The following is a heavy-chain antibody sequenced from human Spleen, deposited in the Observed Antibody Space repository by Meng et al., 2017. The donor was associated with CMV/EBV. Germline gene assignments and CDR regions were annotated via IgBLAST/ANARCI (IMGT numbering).Heavy chain of an antibody. CDR1: GFTCSSYG. CDR2: IRLDGIKK. Sequence: GLWVGSGGGVRQPGGSLRLSCEASGFTCSSYGMHWVRQAPGKGLEWVAYIRLDGIKKYYADSVKGRFTISRDNSKNTMFLQMDSLRAEDTAVYYCAREGYSSPYFDYWGQGTLVTVSS. CDR3: AREGYSSPYFDY. J-gene: IGHJ4*02. V-gene: IGHV3-30*02. D-gene: IGHD6-13*01.